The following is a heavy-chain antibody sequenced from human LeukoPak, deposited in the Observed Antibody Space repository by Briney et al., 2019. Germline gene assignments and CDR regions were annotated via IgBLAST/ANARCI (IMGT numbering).Heavy chain of an antibody. V-gene: IGHV1-69*06. CDR2: IIPIFGTA. Sequence: SVKVSCKASGGSFSNYTISWLRQTPGQGLEWMGGIIPIFGTANYAQNFQGRVTITADKFTSTAYMELSSLRSEDTAVYYCARLSCSGGTCYSSRGNFDYWGQGTLVTVSS. J-gene: IGHJ4*02. D-gene: IGHD2-15*01. CDR3: ARLSCSGGTCYSSRGNFDY. CDR1: GGSFSNYT.